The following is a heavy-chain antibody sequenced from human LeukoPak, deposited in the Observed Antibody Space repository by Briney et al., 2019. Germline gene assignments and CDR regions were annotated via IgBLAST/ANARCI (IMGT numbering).Heavy chain of an antibody. D-gene: IGHD1-26*01. CDR1: GGTFISYA. J-gene: IGHJ6*02. V-gene: IGHV1-69*13. CDR3: ARDEVGHYYYYGMDV. CDR2: IIPIFGTA. Sequence: GASVKVSCKASGGTFISYAISWVRQAPGQGLEWMGGIIPIFGTANYAQKFQGRVTITADESTSTAYMELSSLRSEDTAVYYCARDEVGHYYYYGMDVWGQGTTATVSS.